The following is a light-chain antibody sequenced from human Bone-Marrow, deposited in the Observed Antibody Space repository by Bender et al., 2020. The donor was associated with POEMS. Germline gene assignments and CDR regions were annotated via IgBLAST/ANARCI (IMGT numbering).Light chain of an antibody. CDR3: SSDTSGRPYV. J-gene: IGLJ1*01. V-gene: IGLV2-14*02. Sequence: QSALTQPASVSGSPGQSITISCTGSSSDVGSYILVSWYQQYPGKGPKLLIYEGNKRPSGVSNRFSGSKSGNTAYLTISGLQAEDEALYYCSSDTSGRPYVFGTGTKV. CDR1: SSDVGSYIL. CDR2: EGN.